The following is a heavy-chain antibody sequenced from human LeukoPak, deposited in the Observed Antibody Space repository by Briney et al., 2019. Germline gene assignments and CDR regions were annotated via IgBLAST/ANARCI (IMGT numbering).Heavy chain of an antibody. CDR3: AKDPLRDYYDTIPSYYFDY. V-gene: IGHV3-23*01. CDR2: ISGSGRST. J-gene: IGHJ4*02. CDR1: GFTFSTYA. D-gene: IGHD3-22*01. Sequence: GGSLRLSCAASGFTFSTYAMSWVRQAPGKGLEWVSAISGSGRSTYYADSVKGRFTISRDNSKNTLYLQMNSLRAEDTAMYYCAKDPLRDYYDTIPSYYFDYWGQGTLVTVSS.